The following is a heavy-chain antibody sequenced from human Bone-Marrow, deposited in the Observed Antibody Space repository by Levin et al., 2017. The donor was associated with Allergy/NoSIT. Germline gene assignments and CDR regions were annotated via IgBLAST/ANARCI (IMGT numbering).Heavy chain of an antibody. CDR3: ARDRVGATHDAFDV. D-gene: IGHD1-26*01. V-gene: IGHV3-48*02. CDR1: GFTLSTYN. Sequence: GESLKISCVASGFTLSTYNMNWVRQAPGKGLEWVSFITSGSGTIFYTDSVKGRFTISRDNPKNSLYLQMNSLRDEDTAVYYCARDRVGATHDAFDVWGQGTMVTVSS. CDR2: ITSGSGTI. J-gene: IGHJ3*01.